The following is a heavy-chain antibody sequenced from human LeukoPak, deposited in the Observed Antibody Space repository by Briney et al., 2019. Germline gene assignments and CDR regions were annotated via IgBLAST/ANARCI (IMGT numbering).Heavy chain of an antibody. Sequence: GGSLRLSCAASGFTFSSYAMSWVRQAPGKGLEWVSAISGSGGSTYYADSVKGRFTISRDNSKNTLYLQMNSLRAEDTAVYYCARITMVRGVGYFDYWGQGTLVTVSS. D-gene: IGHD3-10*01. CDR1: GFTFSSYA. CDR3: ARITMVRGVGYFDY. J-gene: IGHJ4*02. CDR2: ISGSGGST. V-gene: IGHV3-23*01.